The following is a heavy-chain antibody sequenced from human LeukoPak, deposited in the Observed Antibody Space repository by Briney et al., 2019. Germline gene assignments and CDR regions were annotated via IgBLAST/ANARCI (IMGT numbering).Heavy chain of an antibody. CDR2: VFNTVST. J-gene: IGHJ3*02. CDR3: PRDNGGSSRLEAACDI. Sequence: PLGTLSLSSTVSVASLRSYYWSGGCEPPGRTLWWSWYVFNTVSTNYNPSPKVRVTISIDTPKRQFSLRVSSVTAGDTAVYYCPRDNGGSSRLEAACDIWGRGTLVTVPS. V-gene: IGHV4-59*01. D-gene: IGHD1-26*01. CDR1: VASLRSYY.